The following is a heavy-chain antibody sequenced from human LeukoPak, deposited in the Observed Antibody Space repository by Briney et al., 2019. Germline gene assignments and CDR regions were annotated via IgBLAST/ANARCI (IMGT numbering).Heavy chain of an antibody. CDR1: GYSFTSYW. Sequence: GESLKISCEGSGYSFTSYWIGWGRQMPGKGLEWMGIIHPGDSDTRYSPSFQGQVTISADKSISTAYLQWSSLKASDTAMYYCARAPDCSSTSCYYMDVWGKGTTVTVSS. J-gene: IGHJ6*03. V-gene: IGHV5-51*01. D-gene: IGHD2-2*01. CDR3: ARAPDCSSTSCYYMDV. CDR2: IHPGDSDT.